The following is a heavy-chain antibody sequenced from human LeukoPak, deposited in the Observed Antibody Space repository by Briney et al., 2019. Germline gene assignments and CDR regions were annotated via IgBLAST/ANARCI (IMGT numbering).Heavy chain of an antibody. CDR3: AKEAEGGPLYSPWNWFDP. Sequence: GGPLRLSCAASGFTFSSYGMHWVRQAPGKGLEWVAFIRYDGSNKYYADSVKGRFTISRDNSKNTLYLQMNSLRAEDTAVYYCAKEAEGGPLYSPWNWFDPWGQGTLVTVSS. D-gene: IGHD4-11*01. CDR2: IRYDGSNK. V-gene: IGHV3-30*02. CDR1: GFTFSSYG. J-gene: IGHJ5*02.